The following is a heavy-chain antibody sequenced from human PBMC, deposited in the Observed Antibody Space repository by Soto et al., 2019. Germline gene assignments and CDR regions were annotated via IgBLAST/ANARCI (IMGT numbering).Heavy chain of an antibody. Sequence: EVQLLESGGGLVQPGGSLRLSCAASGFTFSTHAMIWVRQAPGKGLNWVSTVDVGGGSTYYTDSVKGRFTVSRDNSKNTVYLQLNTLRAEDTAIYFCARDSGPAGAGACDIWGQGTMVTVSS. D-gene: IGHD6-25*01. J-gene: IGHJ3*02. CDR3: ARDSGPAGAGACDI. CDR1: GFTFSTHA. V-gene: IGHV3-23*01. CDR2: VDVGGGST.